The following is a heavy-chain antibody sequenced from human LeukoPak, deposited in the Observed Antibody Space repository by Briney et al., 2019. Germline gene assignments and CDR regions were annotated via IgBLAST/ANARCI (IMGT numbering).Heavy chain of an antibody. CDR3: ASSYSSSWYFDY. J-gene: IGHJ4*02. D-gene: IGHD6-13*01. CDR1: GGSISSYY. V-gene: IGHV4-59*01. CDR2: IYYSGST. Sequence: SETLSLTCTVSGGSISSYYWSWIRQPPGKGLEWIGYIYYSGSTNYNPSLKSRVTISVHTSKNQFSLKLSSVTAADTAVYYCASSYSSSWYFDYWGQGTLVTVSS.